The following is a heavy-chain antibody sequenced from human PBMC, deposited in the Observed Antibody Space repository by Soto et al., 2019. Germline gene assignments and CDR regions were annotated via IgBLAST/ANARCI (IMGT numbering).Heavy chain of an antibody. J-gene: IGHJ3*02. D-gene: IGHD5-12*01. CDR3: ARPRAYTGYDWGVDFEI. CDR2: ISYSGST. Sequence: QLQIQESGPGLVKPSETLSLTCAVSGASISSNNYYWAWIRQPPGKGLEWIGCISYSGSTYYSPPLKSRVTISVDTSKNEFSLRLSSVTAADTAVYYCARPRAYTGYDWGVDFEIWGQGTMVTVSS. V-gene: IGHV4-39*01. CDR1: GASISSNNYY.